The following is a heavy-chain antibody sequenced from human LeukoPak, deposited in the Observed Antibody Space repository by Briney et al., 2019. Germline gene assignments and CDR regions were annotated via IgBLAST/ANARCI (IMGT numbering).Heavy chain of an antibody. CDR2: ISYDGSNP. V-gene: IGHV3-30*18. CDR3: AKDHYDYIGGTYRDFDY. D-gene: IGHD3-16*02. CDR1: GFTFSSFG. Sequence: GGSLRLSCAASGFTFSSFGMHWVRQAPGKGLEWVAVISYDGSNPYYADSVKGRFTISRDNSKNTLYPQMNSLRAEDTAVYYCAKDHYDYIGGTYRDFDYWGQGTLVTVSS. J-gene: IGHJ4*02.